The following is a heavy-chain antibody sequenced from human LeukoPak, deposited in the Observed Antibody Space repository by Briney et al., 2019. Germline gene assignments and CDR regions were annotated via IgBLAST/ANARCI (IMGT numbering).Heavy chain of an antibody. CDR3: TRVVGSGWPFDH. D-gene: IGHD6-19*01. V-gene: IGHV3-74*01. J-gene: IGHJ4*02. Sequence: GGSLRLSCAASGFTFSSYWMHWVRQGPGKGLAWVSRINSDGSSTSYAGSVKGRFTISRDNAKNTLYLQMNSLRAEDTAVYYCTRVVGSGWPFDHWGQGTLVTVSS. CDR1: GFTFSSYW. CDR2: INSDGSST.